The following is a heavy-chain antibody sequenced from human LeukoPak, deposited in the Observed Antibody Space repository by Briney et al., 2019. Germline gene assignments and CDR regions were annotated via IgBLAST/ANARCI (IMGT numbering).Heavy chain of an antibody. J-gene: IGHJ4*02. CDR1: GYTLTELS. Sequence: GASVKVSCKVSGYTLTELSMHWVRQAPGKGLEWMGGFDPEDGETIYAQKFQGRVTMTEDTSTDTAYMELSSLRSEDTAVYYCATVQSFGGATPFLDYGGREPLVPFSS. CDR2: FDPEDGET. D-gene: IGHD1-26*01. CDR3: ATVQSFGGATPFLDY. V-gene: IGHV1-24*01.